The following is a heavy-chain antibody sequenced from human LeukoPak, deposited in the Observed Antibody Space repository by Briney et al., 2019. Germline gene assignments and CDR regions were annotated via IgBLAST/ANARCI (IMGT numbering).Heavy chain of an antibody. CDR2: IYSGDSDT. J-gene: IGHJ4*02. D-gene: IGHD1-1*01. Sequence: GESLKISCKGFGYSFTSYWIGWVRQMPGKGLEWMGIIYSGDSDTRYNPSFKGQVTISADRSISTAYLQWSSLKASDTAMYYCARLERRLEAIDYWGQGTLVTVSS. CDR3: ARLERRLEAIDY. CDR1: GYSFTSYW. V-gene: IGHV5-51*01.